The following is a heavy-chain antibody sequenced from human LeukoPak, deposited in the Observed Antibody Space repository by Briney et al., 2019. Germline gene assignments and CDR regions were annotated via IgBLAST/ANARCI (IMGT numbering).Heavy chain of an antibody. J-gene: IGHJ5*02. V-gene: IGHV3-66*01. CDR1: GFTFSSYG. CDR3: ARESGSYPNWFDP. D-gene: IGHD1-26*01. CDR2: IYSGGST. Sequence: GRSLRLSCAASGFTFSSYGMHWVRQAPGKGLEWVSVIYSGGSTYYADSVKGRFTISRDNSKNTLYLQMNSLRAEDTAVYYCARESGSYPNWFDPWGQGTLVTVSS.